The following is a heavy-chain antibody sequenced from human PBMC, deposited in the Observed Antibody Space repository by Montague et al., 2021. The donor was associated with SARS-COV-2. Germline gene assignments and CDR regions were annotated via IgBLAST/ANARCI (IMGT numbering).Heavy chain of an antibody. CDR1: DGSFSDYS. V-gene: IGHV4-34*01. D-gene: IGHD3-22*01. J-gene: IGHJ4*02. Sequence: SETLSLTCAVYDGSFSDYSWTWIRQPPGKGLEWIGEINHRGSTNYNPSLKSRVTISVDTSKNRFSLKMTSVTAADTAVYYCARGRQHINMVVVVVTGGEYYIDFWGQGTLVAVSS. CDR2: INHRGST. CDR3: ARGRQHINMVVVVVTGGEYYIDF.